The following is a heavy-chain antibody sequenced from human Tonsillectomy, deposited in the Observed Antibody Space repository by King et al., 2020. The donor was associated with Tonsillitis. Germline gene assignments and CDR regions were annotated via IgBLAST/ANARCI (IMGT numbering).Heavy chain of an antibody. V-gene: IGHV3-9*01. CDR3: AKDMGRRGSFGLDV. D-gene: IGHD3-10*01. CDR2: ISWNSGSI. Sequence: VQLVESGGGLVQPGRSLRLSCAASGFTFDDYAMHWVRQAPGKGLEWVSVISWNSGSIGYADSVKGRFTISRDNAKNSLYLQMNSLRAEDTALYYCAKDMGRRGSFGLDVWGQGTTVTVSS. CDR1: GFTFDDYA. J-gene: IGHJ6*02.